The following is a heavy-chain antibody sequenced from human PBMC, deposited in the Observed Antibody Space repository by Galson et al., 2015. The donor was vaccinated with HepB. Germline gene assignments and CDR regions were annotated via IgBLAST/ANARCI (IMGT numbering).Heavy chain of an antibody. Sequence: SLRLACADYGFTFSSYAMHWARQAPGKGLEGVAVISYDGSNKYYADAVKGRFTISRDNSKNTLYLQMNSLRAEDTAVYYCASDEAYYSSGYSWYYYYYGMDVWVQWTTVTVSS. CDR1: GFTFSSYA. J-gene: IGHJ6*02. CDR2: ISYDGSNK. V-gene: IGHV3-30-3*01. CDR3: ASDEAYYSSGYSWYYYYYGMDV. D-gene: IGHD3-22*01.